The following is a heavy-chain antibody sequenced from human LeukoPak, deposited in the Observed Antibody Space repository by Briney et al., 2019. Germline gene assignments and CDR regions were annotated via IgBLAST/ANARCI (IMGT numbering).Heavy chain of an antibody. V-gene: IGHV3-21*01. D-gene: IGHD1-26*01. CDR2: ISSRSTYI. CDR1: GFAFSTYS. Sequence: GGSLRLSCAASGFAFSTYSMNWVRQAPGKGLEWVSSISSRSTYIYYADSVKGRVTISRDNAKNSLYLQMNSLRAEDTAVYYCARVLSGCETTRCELDYWGQETLVTVSS. J-gene: IGHJ4*02. CDR3: ARVLSGCETTRCELDY.